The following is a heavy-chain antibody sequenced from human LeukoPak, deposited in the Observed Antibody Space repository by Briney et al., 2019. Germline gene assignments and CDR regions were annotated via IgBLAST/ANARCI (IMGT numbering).Heavy chain of an antibody. D-gene: IGHD3-10*01. Sequence: GASVKVSCKASGYTFISYAMHWVRQAPGQRLEWMGWINAGNGNTKYSQKFQGRVTITRDTSASTAYMELSSLRSEDTAVYYCASGDLSGEDYFDYWGQGTLVTVSS. CDR3: ASGDLSGEDYFDY. CDR1: GYTFISYA. V-gene: IGHV1-3*01. J-gene: IGHJ4*02. CDR2: INAGNGNT.